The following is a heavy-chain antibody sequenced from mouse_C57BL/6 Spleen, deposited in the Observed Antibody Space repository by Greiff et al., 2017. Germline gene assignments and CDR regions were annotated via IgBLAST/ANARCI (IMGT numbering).Heavy chain of an antibody. D-gene: IGHD1-1*01. V-gene: IGHV14-4*01. Sequence: VQLKESGAELVRPGATGKKSGAASEFDIQAAYMHWVKQRHEQGLEWIGWIDPENGDTEYASKFQGKATITADTSSNTAYLQISSLTSEDTAVYYCTTDYYGSRGLFAYWGQGTLVTVSA. CDR1: EFDIQAAY. J-gene: IGHJ3*01. CDR3: TTDYYGSRGLFAY. CDR2: IDPENGDT.